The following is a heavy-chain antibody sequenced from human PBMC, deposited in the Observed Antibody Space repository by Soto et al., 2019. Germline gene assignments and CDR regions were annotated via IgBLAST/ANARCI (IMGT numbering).Heavy chain of an antibody. CDR2: IGGTSGST. CDR3: AKRRGDGYFDF. V-gene: IGHV3-23*01. Sequence: EVQLLESGGGLVQPGGSLRVSCAASGFTFSNFVMSWVRRAPGKGLEWVSAIGGTSGSTYYADSVKGRFTISRDNSKNPLSLQMNSLRAEDTAVYYCAKRRGDGYFDFWGRGTLVTVSS. CDR1: GFTFSNFV. J-gene: IGHJ2*01. D-gene: IGHD7-27*01.